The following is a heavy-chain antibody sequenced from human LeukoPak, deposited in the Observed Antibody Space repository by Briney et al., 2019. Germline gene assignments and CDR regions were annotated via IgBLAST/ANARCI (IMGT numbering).Heavy chain of an antibody. V-gene: IGHV4-34*01. CDR1: GGSFSGYY. CDR3: ARGRYYDCSGLSFDN. Sequence: SETLSLTCAAYGGSFSGYYWSWIRQPPGKGLEWMGVINHSGSTKYNPYLKSRVTTSSETNMNQLSLIQSSGTAADKTAYYCARGRYYDCSGLSFDNWGERTLGSVSS. D-gene: IGHD3-22*01. J-gene: IGHJ4*02. CDR2: INHSGST.